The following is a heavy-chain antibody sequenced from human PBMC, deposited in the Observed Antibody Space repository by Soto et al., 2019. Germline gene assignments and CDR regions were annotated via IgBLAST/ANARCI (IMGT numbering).Heavy chain of an antibody. CDR1: GFIFSNYW. D-gene: IGHD1-1*01. J-gene: IGHJ4*02. Sequence: PGGSLRLSCEASGFIFSNYWMHWVRQTPGTGLVWVSRISNDGSITNYADSVKGRFTISRDNAKNTLYLQMNSLRAEDTAVYYCAKDLTWNQADYWGQGDLVTVSS. V-gene: IGHV3-74*01. CDR3: AKDLTWNQADY. CDR2: ISNDGSIT.